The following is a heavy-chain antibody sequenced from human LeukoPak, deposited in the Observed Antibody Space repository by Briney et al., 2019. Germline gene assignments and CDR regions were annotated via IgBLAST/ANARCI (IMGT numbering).Heavy chain of an antibody. V-gene: IGHV3-21*01. CDR1: GFTFSSYS. CDR2: ISSSSSYI. Sequence: GGSLRLSCAASGFTFSSYSMNWVRHAPGKGLEGVSSISSSSSYIYYADSVKGRFTISRDNAKNSLYLQMNSLRAEDTAVYYCPRDGGYSYGYPLDYWGQGTLVTVSS. J-gene: IGHJ4*02. CDR3: PRDGGYSYGYPLDY. D-gene: IGHD5-18*01.